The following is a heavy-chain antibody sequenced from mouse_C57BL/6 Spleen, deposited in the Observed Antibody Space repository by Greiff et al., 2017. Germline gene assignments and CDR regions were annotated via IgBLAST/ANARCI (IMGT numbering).Heavy chain of an antibody. CDR1: GYTFTDYC. Sequence: QVQLQQSGPELVKPGASVKISCKASGYTFTDYCLNWVKQRPGQGLEWIGWIFPGSGSTYYNEKFKGKATLTVDKSSSTAYMLISSLTSEDSAVYFCARSVQMSNYLDVWGTGTTVTVSS. J-gene: IGHJ1*03. D-gene: IGHD5-5*01. CDR2: IFPGSGST. CDR3: ARSVQMSNYLDV. V-gene: IGHV1-75*01.